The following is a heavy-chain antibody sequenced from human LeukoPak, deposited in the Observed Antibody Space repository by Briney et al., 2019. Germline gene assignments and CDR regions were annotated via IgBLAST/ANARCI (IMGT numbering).Heavy chain of an antibody. D-gene: IGHD1-26*01. CDR1: GSTVVNAG. CDR3: TPGSYVYYYYGMDV. Sequence: GGSLRPSLAALGSTVVNAGMSCVRPPGGEGRELGVCIKNKTDGETTDYVAPVQRRFTISRDESKHTLYLQKNRLKPEATAVYCCTPGSYVYYYYGMDVWGEGTTV. CDR2: IKNKTDGETT. J-gene: IGHJ6*02. V-gene: IGHV3-15*01.